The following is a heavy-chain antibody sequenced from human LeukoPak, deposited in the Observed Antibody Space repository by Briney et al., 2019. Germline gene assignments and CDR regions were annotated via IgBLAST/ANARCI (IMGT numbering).Heavy chain of an antibody. CDR2: IYYSGST. Sequence: SETLSLTCTVSGGSISSSSYYWGWIRQPPGKGLEWIGSIYYSGSTYYNPSLKSRVTISVDTSKNQFSLKLSSVTAADTAVYYCARGGITGTTSGWTPRYYFDYWGQGTLVTVSS. CDR3: ARGGITGTTSGWTPRYYFDY. D-gene: IGHD1-20*01. J-gene: IGHJ4*02. V-gene: IGHV4-39*07. CDR1: GGSISSSSYY.